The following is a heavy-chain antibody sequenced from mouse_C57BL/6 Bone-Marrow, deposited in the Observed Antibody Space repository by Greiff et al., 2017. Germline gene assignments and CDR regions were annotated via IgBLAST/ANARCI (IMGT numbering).Heavy chain of an antibody. V-gene: IGHV1-55*01. CDR2: IYPTSGRT. D-gene: IGHD4-1*01. Sequence: QLQQPGAELVKPGASVKMSCKASGYTFTSYWITWVKQRPGQGLEWIGDIYPTSGRTNYNEKFKSKAILTVDTSSNTAYMQLSSLTSEDSAVFYCARSGPLGRSFDYWGQGTTLTVSS. CDR1: GYTFTSYW. J-gene: IGHJ2*01. CDR3: ARSGPLGRSFDY.